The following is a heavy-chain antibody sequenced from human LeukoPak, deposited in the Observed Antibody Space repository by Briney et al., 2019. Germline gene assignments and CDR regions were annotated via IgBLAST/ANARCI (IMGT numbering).Heavy chain of an antibody. D-gene: IGHD3-3*01. V-gene: IGHV1-18*01. CDR3: ARNTIWSGFYFDY. J-gene: IGHJ4*02. CDR1: RDTFTNYA. CDR2: ISVYNGNT. Sequence: ASVKVSCKASRDTFTNYAFIWVRQAPGQGIEWMGWISVYNGNTNYVQKLQGRVTMTTDTSTSTAYMELRSLRSDDTAVYYCARNTIWSGFYFDYWGQGILVTVSS.